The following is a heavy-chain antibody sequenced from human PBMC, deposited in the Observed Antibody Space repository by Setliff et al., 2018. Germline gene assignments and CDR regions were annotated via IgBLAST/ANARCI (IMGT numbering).Heavy chain of an antibody. J-gene: IGHJ6*02. CDR1: GGSISSSYY. CDR2: VYTRGGT. Sequence: SETLSLTCTVSGGSISSSYYWSWIRQPAGKGLEWIGRVYTRGGTNYNPSLKSRVTISLDTSKNQLSLKLTSVTAADTAVYYCARDQWVRSPPLYFSYGMDVWGLGTTVTV. V-gene: IGHV4-4*07. D-gene: IGHD5-12*01. CDR3: ARDQWVRSPPLYFSYGMDV.